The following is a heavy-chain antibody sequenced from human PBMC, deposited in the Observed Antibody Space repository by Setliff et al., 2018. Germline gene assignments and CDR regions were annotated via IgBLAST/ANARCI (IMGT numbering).Heavy chain of an antibody. CDR1: GSSITSSNW. Sequence: PSETLSLTCGVSGSSITSSNWWSWVRQAPGKGLEWVGQIFHSGSTHFNPSLKSRLTMSVDQSKNQFSLRLRSVTAADTALYYCARNPDFLQYSFDLWGRGTLVTVSS. V-gene: IGHV4-4*02. J-gene: IGHJ2*01. CDR2: IFHSGST. D-gene: IGHD5-12*01. CDR3: ARNPDFLQYSFDL.